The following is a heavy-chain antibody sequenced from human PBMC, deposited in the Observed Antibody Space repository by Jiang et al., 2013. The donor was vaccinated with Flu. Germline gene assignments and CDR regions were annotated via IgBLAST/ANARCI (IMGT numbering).Heavy chain of an antibody. J-gene: IGHJ4*02. CDR3: AKDSGLAGYCGGGNCRPSFDH. Sequence: QLLESGGGLVQPGGSLRLSCAASGFTFSSYAMNWVRQAPGRGLEWVSTISGNGYSTYYIDSLKGRFSVSRDNPKNTLYLQMNSLRADDAAVYYCAKDSGLAGYCGGGNCRPSFDHWGQGALVTVSS. CDR2: ISGNGYST. CDR1: GFTFSSYA. D-gene: IGHD2-15*01. V-gene: IGHV3-23*01.